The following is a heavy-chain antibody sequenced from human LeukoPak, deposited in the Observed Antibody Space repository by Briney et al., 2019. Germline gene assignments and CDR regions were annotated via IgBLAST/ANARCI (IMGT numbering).Heavy chain of an antibody. V-gene: IGHV4-34*01. CDR3: ARGGNQLLYSWRNWFDS. CDR1: VGSFSGYY. Sequence: SETLSLTCAVYVGSFSGYYRLWIRQPPGKGLEWIGEINHSGSTNYNPSLKSRVTISVDTTKIQSSLELSSVTAADTAVYYCARGGNQLLYSWRNWFDSWGQGALVTVSS. D-gene: IGHD2-2*02. J-gene: IGHJ5*01. CDR2: INHSGST.